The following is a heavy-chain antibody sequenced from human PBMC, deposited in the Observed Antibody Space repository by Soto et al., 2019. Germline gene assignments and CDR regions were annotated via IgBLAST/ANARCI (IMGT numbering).Heavy chain of an antibody. CDR2: INHSGST. CDR1: VGSFSGYY. V-gene: IGHV4-34*01. Sequence: SETLYLTCAVYVGSFSGYYWSWIRQPPGKGLEWIGEINHSGSTNYNPSLKSRVTISVDTSKNQFSLKLSSVTAADTAVYYCAREVPAAGVDYFDYWGQGTLVTVSS. D-gene: IGHD2-2*01. CDR3: AREVPAAGVDYFDY. J-gene: IGHJ4*02.